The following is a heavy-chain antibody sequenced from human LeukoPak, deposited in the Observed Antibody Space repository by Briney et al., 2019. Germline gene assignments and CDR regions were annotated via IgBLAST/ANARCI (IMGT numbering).Heavy chain of an antibody. CDR2: IIPILGIA. Sequence: SVKVSCKASGGTFGSYAISWVRQAPGQGLEWMGRIIPILGIANYAQKFRGRVTMTRNTSISTAYMELSSLRSEDTAVYYCARGRGPSIRFGRDWGQGTLVTVSS. V-gene: IGHV1-69*04. J-gene: IGHJ4*02. CDR3: ARGRGPSIRFGRD. CDR1: GGTFGSYA. D-gene: IGHD3-10*01.